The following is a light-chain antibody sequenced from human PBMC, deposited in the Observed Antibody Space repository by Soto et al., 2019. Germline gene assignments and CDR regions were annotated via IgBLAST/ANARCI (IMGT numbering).Light chain of an antibody. J-gene: IGKJ4*01. Sequence: EIVLTQSPATLSLSPGERATLSCRASQSVSSHLAWYQQKPGQAPRLLIYDASNRATGIPARFSGRWSGKDFLLTISSLEPENFEVYYGQQRYNWPRIIFGGGTRVDIK. CDR1: QSVSSH. CDR2: DAS. CDR3: QQRYNWPRII. V-gene: IGKV3-11*01.